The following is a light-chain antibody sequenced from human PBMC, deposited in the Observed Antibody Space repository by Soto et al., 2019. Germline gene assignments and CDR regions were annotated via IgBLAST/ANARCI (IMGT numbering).Light chain of an antibody. V-gene: IGKV3-15*01. CDR2: GAS. Sequence: VVTHSPATLSVLPGETATLSYRASQSVSSDLAWYQQRPGQAPRLLIYGASTRATGIPARFRGSGSGTEFRLTISSLQSEDFATYYCQQYNTWHPKMAFGRGTKVDIK. J-gene: IGKJ1*01. CDR1: QSVSSD. CDR3: QQYNTWHPKMA.